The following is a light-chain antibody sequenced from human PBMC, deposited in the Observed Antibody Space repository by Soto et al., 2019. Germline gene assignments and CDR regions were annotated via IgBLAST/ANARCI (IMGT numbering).Light chain of an antibody. Sequence: IVMTHSPATLSVSPGERATLSCRASQSVSSNLAWYQQKPGQAPRLLIYGASSRATGIPDRFSGSGSGTDFTLTISRLEPEDFAVYYCQQYGSSPSITFGQGTKVDIK. J-gene: IGKJ1*01. CDR2: GAS. CDR1: QSVSSN. CDR3: QQYGSSPSIT. V-gene: IGKV3-20*01.